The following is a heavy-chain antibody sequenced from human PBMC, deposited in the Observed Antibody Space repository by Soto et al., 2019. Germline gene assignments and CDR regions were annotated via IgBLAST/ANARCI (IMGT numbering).Heavy chain of an antibody. CDR1: CYTFTIYG. J-gene: IGHJ4*02. Sequence: ASLKVYCKASCYTFTIYGMSLVRQANGQGLEWMGWISAYNGNTNYAQKLQGRVTMTTDTSTSTAYMELRSLRSDDTAVYYCARELATYSSSWHIDYWGQGTLVTVSS. CDR3: ARELATYSSSWHIDY. V-gene: IGHV1-18*01. D-gene: IGHD6-13*01. CDR2: ISAYNGNT.